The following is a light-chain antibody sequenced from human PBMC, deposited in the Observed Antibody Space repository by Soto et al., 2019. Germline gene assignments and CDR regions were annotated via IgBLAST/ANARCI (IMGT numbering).Light chain of an antibody. CDR3: SSYTSSSTYV. V-gene: IGLV2-14*01. CDR1: SSDVGGYNY. J-gene: IGLJ1*01. CDR2: EVS. Sequence: QSVLTQPASASGSPGQSITISCTGTSSDVGGYNYVSWFQQHPGKAPKLIIYEVSNRPSGFSNRFSGSKSGNTASLTISGLQAEDEADYHCSSYTSSSTYVFGTGTKVTVL.